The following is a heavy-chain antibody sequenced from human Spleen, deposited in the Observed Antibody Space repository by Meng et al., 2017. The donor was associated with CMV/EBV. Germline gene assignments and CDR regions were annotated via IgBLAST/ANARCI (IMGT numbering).Heavy chain of an antibody. CDR3: ARAPRDYYYYYAMDV. CDR2: MYYSGST. CDR1: GGSLSSYF. V-gene: IGHV4-59*01. Sequence: SETLSLTCTVSGGSLSSYFWSWIRQPPGRGLEWIGYMYYSGSTTYNPSLESRVTISLDTAKNQFSLRLSSVTAADTAIYYCARAPRDYYYYYAMDVWGQGTTVTVSS. J-gene: IGHJ6*02.